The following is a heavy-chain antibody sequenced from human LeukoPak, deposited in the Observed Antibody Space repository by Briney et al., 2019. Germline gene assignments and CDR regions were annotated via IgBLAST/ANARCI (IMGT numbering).Heavy chain of an antibody. CDR3: ARAPRPPWDDSSGLDY. Sequence: ASVKVSCKVSGYTLTELSMHWVRQAPGKGLEWMGGFDPEDGETIYAQKFQGRVTMTEDTSTDTAYMELSSLRSEDTAVYYCARAPRPPWDDSSGLDYWGQGTLVTVSS. V-gene: IGHV1-24*01. CDR1: GYTLTELS. D-gene: IGHD3-22*01. J-gene: IGHJ4*02. CDR2: FDPEDGET.